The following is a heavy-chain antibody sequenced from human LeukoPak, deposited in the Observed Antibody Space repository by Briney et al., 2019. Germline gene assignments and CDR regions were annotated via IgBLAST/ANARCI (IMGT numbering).Heavy chain of an antibody. CDR1: GFTFSSYW. CDR2: IKQDGSEK. J-gene: IGHJ3*02. Sequence: GGSLRLSCAASGFTFSSYWMSWVRQAPGKGLEWVANIKQDGSEKYYVDSVKGRFTISRDNAKNSLYLQMNSLRAEDTAVYYCARDWDSSGWSDAFDIWGQGTMVTVSS. D-gene: IGHD6-19*01. CDR3: ARDWDSSGWSDAFDI. V-gene: IGHV3-7*01.